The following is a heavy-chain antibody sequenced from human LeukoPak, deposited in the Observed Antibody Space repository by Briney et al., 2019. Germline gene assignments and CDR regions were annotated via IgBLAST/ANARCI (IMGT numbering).Heavy chain of an antibody. V-gene: IGHV4-39*07. CDR3: ARRRMVRGVIIPRRVPHFDY. D-gene: IGHD3-10*01. CDR1: GGSISSTSYY. Sequence: PSETLSLTCTVSGGSISSTSYYWGWIRQPPGKGLEWIGSISYSGTTYYNPSLKSRVTISVDTSKNQFSLKLSSVTAADTAVYYCARRRMVRGVIIPRRVPHFDYWGQGTLVTVSS. J-gene: IGHJ4*02. CDR2: ISYSGTT.